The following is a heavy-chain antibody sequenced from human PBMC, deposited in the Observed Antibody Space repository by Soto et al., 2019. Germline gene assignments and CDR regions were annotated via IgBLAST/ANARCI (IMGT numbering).Heavy chain of an antibody. J-gene: IGHJ6*01. CDR2: ISGSSDTI. D-gene: IGHD6-13*01. Sequence: EVQLVESGGGLVQPGGSLRLSCAASGFTLSSYNMNWVRQAPGKGLEWVSYISGSSDTIYYADSVKGRFTISRDNAKNSLYMPMDSMRDEDTAVYYCARDHGGSTWFVGIYYYVGVDVW. CDR1: GFTLSSYN. V-gene: IGHV3-48*02. CDR3: ARDHGGSTWFVGIYYYVGVDV.